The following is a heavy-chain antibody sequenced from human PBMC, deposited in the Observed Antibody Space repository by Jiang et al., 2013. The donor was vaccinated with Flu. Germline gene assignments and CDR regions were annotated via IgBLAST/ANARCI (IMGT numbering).Heavy chain of an antibody. CDR3: ARISTTSYPYYYYGMDV. V-gene: IGHV2-70*01. J-gene: IGHJ6*02. Sequence: KPTQTLTLTCTFSGFSLSTSGMCVSWIRQPPGKALEWLALIDWDDDKYYSTSLKTRLTISKDTSKNRVVLTMTNMDPVDTATYYCARISTTSYPYYYYGMDVWGQGTTVTVSS. CDR1: GFSLSTSGMC. CDR2: IDWDDDK. D-gene: IGHD1-26*01.